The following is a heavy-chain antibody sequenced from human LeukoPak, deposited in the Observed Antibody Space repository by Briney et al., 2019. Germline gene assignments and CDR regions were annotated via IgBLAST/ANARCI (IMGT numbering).Heavy chain of an antibody. J-gene: IGHJ4*02. CDR2: IYHSGST. CDR3: ARAYSSSWSSPTYYFDY. V-gene: IGHV4-4*02. Sequence: SETLSLTCVVSVGSISSSNWWSWVRQPPGKGLEWIGEIYHSGSTNYNPSLKSRVTISVDKSKNQFSLKLSSVTAADTAVHYCARAYSSSWSSPTYYFDYWGQGTLVTVSS. CDR1: VGSISSSNW. D-gene: IGHD6-13*01.